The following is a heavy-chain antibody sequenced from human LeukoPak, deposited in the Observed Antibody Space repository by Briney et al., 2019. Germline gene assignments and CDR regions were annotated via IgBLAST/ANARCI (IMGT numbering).Heavy chain of an antibody. J-gene: IGHJ6*03. Sequence: EASVKVSCKASGYTFTSYDINWVRQATGQGLEWMGWMNPNSGNTGYAQKFQGRVTMTRNTSISTAHMELSSLRSEDTAVYYCARAGLRSGGYYDFWSGYYDMDVWGKGTTVTVSS. CDR2: MNPNSGNT. V-gene: IGHV1-8*01. CDR1: GYTFTSYD. CDR3: ARAGLRSGGYYDFWSGYYDMDV. D-gene: IGHD3-3*01.